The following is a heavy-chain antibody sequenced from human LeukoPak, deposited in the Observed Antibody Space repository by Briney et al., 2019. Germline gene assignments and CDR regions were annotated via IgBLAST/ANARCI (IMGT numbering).Heavy chain of an antibody. CDR2: IKEDGSET. Sequence: GGSLRLSCATSGFTFGHYWMSWVRQAPGKGLEWVANIKEDGSETYYVDSVKGRFTISRDNLKNTLYLQMNSLGAEDTAVYFCAKEVKAATNWFDPWGQGTLVTVSS. J-gene: IGHJ5*02. D-gene: IGHD6-25*01. CDR3: AKEVKAATNWFDP. V-gene: IGHV3-7*03. CDR1: GFTFGHYW.